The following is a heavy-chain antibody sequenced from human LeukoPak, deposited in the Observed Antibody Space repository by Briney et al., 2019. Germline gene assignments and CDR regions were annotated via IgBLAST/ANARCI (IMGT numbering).Heavy chain of an antibody. Sequence: GGSRRLSCAASGFTFSRYWMHWVRQAPGKGLVWVSRINSDGSTTTYADSVTGRFTVSRDNAKNTQYLQMNSLKIEDTAVYYCITGFSAATHDGYWGQGTLVTVSS. CDR2: INSDGSTT. V-gene: IGHV3-74*01. D-gene: IGHD2-15*01. J-gene: IGHJ4*02. CDR3: ITGFSAATHDGY. CDR1: GFTFSRYW.